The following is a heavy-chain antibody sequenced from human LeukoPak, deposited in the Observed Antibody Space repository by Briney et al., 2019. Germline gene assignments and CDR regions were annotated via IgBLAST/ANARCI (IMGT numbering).Heavy chain of an antibody. J-gene: IGHJ4*02. CDR3: ARGRRITMIVVVTGKGYYFDY. D-gene: IGHD3-22*01. CDR1: GGSISKFY. Sequence: SETLSLTCTVSGGSISKFYWSWIRQPPGKGLEWIGYIYYSGSTNYDPSLKSRVTISVDTSKNQFSLKLSSVTAADTAVYYCARGRRITMIVVVTGKGYYFDYWGQGTLVTVSS. V-gene: IGHV4-59*12. CDR2: IYYSGST.